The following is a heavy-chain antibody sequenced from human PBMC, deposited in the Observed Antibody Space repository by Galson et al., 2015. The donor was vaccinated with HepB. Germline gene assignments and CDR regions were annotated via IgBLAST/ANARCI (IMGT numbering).Heavy chain of an antibody. CDR3: AKVHDSGSYYNVDY. CDR2: ISASGGST. D-gene: IGHD3-10*01. V-gene: IGHV3-23*01. Sequence: SLRLSCAASGFTFSSYGMNWVRQAPGKGLEWVSGISASGGSTYYADSVKGRFTISRDNSKNTLFLQMNSLSAEDTAVYYCAKVHDSGSYYNVDYWGQGTLVTVSS. CDR1: GFTFSSYG. J-gene: IGHJ4*02.